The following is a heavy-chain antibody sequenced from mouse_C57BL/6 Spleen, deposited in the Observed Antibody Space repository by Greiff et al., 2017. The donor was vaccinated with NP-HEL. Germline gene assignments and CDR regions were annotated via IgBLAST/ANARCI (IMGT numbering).Heavy chain of an antibody. Sequence: QVQLQQPGAELVMPGASVKLSCKASGYTFTSYWMHWVKQRPGQGLEWIGEIDPSDSYTNYNQKFKGKSTLTVDKSSSTAYMQLSSLTSEDSAVYYCARKEEDYGGYPGRYAYWGQGTLVTVSA. D-gene: IGHD1-1*02. CDR2: IDPSDSYT. V-gene: IGHV1-69*01. J-gene: IGHJ3*01. CDR3: ARKEEDYGGYPGRYAY. CDR1: GYTFTSYW.